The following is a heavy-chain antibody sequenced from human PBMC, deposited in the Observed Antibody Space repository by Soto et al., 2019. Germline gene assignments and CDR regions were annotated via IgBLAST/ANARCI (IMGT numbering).Heavy chain of an antibody. CDR3: ARDLYNWNSSGAFDI. CDR1: GGSISSGGYS. CDR2: IYHSGST. Sequence: NPSETLSLTCAVSGGSISSGGYSWSWIRQPPGKGLEWIGYIYHSGSTYYNPSLKSRVTISVDRSKNQFSLKLSSVTAADTAVYYCARDLYNWNSSGAFDIWGQGTMVTVSS. J-gene: IGHJ3*02. D-gene: IGHD1-7*01. V-gene: IGHV4-30-2*01.